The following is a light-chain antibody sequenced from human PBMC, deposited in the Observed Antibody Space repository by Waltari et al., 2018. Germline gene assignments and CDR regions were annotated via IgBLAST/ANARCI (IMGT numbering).Light chain of an antibody. Sequence: DIVMTQSPDSLAVSLCERSTITCKSSESILYPSNNKNFLGWFQHKPGQPPKMLIYWASTRQSEVPARFSGSGSGTEFTLTISSVQAEDVAIYYCQQYYSNPRTFGQGTRLEIK. V-gene: IGKV4-1*01. CDR3: QQYYSNPRT. J-gene: IGKJ2*01. CDR1: ESILYPSNNKNF. CDR2: WAS.